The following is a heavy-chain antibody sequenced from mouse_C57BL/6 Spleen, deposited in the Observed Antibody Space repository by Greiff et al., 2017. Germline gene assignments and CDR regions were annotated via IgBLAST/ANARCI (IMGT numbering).Heavy chain of an antibody. D-gene: IGHD1-1*01. CDR1: GYSFTGYY. J-gene: IGHJ2*01. V-gene: IGHV1-42*01. CDR2: INPSTGGT. CDR3: ARSITTVTYFDY. Sequence: EVHLVESGPELVKPGASVKISCKASGYSFTGYYMNWVKQSPEKSLEWIGEINPSTGGTTYNQKFKAKATLTVDKSSSTAYMQLKSLTSEDSAVYYCARSITTVTYFDYWGQGTTLTVSS.